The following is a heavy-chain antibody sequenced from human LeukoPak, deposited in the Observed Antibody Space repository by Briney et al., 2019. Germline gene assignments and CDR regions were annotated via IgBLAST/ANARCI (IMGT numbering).Heavy chain of an antibody. CDR2: INPNSGGT. CDR1: GYTFTGYY. J-gene: IGHJ4*02. CDR3: ARGGPYLNYYDSSGYYCD. Sequence: GASVKVSCTASGYTFTGYYMHWVRQAPGQGPEWMGWINPNSGGTNYAQKFQGWVTMTRDTSISTAYMELSRLRSDDTAVYYCARGGPYLNYYDSSGYYCDWGQGTLVTVSS. D-gene: IGHD3-22*01. V-gene: IGHV1-2*04.